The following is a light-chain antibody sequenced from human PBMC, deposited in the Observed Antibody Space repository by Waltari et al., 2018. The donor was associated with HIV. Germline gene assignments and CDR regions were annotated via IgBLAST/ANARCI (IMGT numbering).Light chain of an antibody. CDR2: ETK. V-gene: IGLV1-51*02. J-gene: IGLJ2*01. CDR3: GGRDNSLVGVV. Sequence: QSVLTQPPSGSAAPGQQVTVTCSGSSSNIGRSSVAWYQHPPGTAPTIVIYETKTRPSGMPDRFSGSTSGTSGTLDITGLQTGDEADYYCGGRDNSLVGVVFGGGTKLTVL. CDR1: SSNIGRSS.